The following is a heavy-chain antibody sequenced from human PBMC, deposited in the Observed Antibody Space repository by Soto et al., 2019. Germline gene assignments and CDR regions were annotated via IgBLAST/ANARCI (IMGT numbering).Heavy chain of an antibody. CDR3: AHRDLTYSSSAGFDY. V-gene: IGHV2-5*02. D-gene: IGHD6-13*01. Sequence: ESGPTLVNPTQTLTLTCTVSGFSLSTSGVGVGWIRQPPGKALEWLALIYWDDDKRYSPSLKSRLTITKDTSKNQVVLTMANMDPVDIATYYCAHRDLTYSSSAGFDYWGQGTPVTVSS. J-gene: IGHJ4*02. CDR2: IYWDDDK. CDR1: GFSLSTSGVG.